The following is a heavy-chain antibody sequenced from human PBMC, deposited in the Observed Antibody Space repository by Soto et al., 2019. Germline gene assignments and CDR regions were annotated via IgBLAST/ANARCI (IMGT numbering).Heavy chain of an antibody. J-gene: IGHJ4*02. D-gene: IGHD3-22*01. CDR3: AKYRYYDRCDYFDY. V-gene: IGHV3-23*01. CDR1: GFTLISYA. Sequence: PWGSLRLSCAASGFTLISYAIIFFRHSPGRWLEWVSAISGSGGSTYYADSVKGRFTISRDNSKNTLYLQMNSLRAEDTAVYYCAKYRYYDRCDYFDYWGQGTLVTVSS. CDR2: ISGSGGST.